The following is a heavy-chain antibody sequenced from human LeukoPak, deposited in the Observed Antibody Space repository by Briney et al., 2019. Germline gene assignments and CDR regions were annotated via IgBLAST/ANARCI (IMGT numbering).Heavy chain of an antibody. CDR1: GYSFTSYW. Sequence: GESLKISCKASGYSFTSYWISWVRQMPGKGLEWMGIIDPSDSDTRYTPSFHGQVTISADKFLSTAYLQWNSLKASDTAMYYCARQTAMGRSGDYWGQGTLVTVSS. CDR3: ARQTAMGRSGDY. J-gene: IGHJ4*02. V-gene: IGHV5-51*01. CDR2: IDPSDSDT. D-gene: IGHD5-18*01.